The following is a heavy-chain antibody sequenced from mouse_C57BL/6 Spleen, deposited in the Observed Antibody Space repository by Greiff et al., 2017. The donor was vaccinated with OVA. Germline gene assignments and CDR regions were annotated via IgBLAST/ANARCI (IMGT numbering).Heavy chain of an antibody. V-gene: IGHV1-69*01. CDR3: ARGRMDY. Sequence: QVQLQQPGAELVMPGASVKLSCKASGYTFTSYWMHWVKQRPGQGLEWIGEIDPSDSYTNYNQKFKGKSTLTVDKSSSTAYMQLSSLTSEDSAVYYCARGRMDYWGQGTSVTVSS. CDR2: IDPSDSYT. CDR1: GYTFTSYW. J-gene: IGHJ4*01.